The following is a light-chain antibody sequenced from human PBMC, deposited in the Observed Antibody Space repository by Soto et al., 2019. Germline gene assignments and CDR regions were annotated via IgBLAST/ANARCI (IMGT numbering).Light chain of an antibody. V-gene: IGKV3-11*01. J-gene: IGKJ4*01. CDR1: QSVSKY. CDR3: QQRSNWPPIT. Sequence: EIVLTQSPATLSLSPGERATLSCRASQSVSKYLAWYQQKPGQAPRLLIHDASNRATGIPARFSGSGSGTDFTLTISSREPEDFVVYYCQQRSNWPPITFGGGTKVEIK. CDR2: DAS.